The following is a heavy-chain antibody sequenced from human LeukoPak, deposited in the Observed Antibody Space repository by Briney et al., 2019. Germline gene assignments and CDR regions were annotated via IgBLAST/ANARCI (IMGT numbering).Heavy chain of an antibody. CDR2: ISYDGSNK. V-gene: IGHV3-30-3*01. D-gene: IGHD1-1*01. CDR1: GFTFSSYA. J-gene: IGHJ4*02. CDR3: AIPPGTDFDY. Sequence: GRSLRLSCAASGFTFSSYAMHWVRQAPGKGLEWVAAISYDGSNKYYADSVKGRFTISRDNSKNTLYLQMNSLRAEDTAVYYCAIPPGTDFDYWGQGTLVTVSS.